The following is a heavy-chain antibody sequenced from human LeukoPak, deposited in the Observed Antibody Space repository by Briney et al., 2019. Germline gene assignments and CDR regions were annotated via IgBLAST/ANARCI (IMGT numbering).Heavy chain of an antibody. CDR2: SNAGNGNT. CDR3: ARARAGTSWFDP. V-gene: IGHV1-3*02. Sequence: ASVKVSCKASGYTFTSYAMHWVRQAPGQRLEWMGWSNAGNGNTKYSQESQGRVTITRDTSASTAYMELSSLRSEDMAVYYCARARAGTSWFDPWGQGTLVTVSS. CDR1: GYTFTSYA. D-gene: IGHD6-19*01. J-gene: IGHJ5*02.